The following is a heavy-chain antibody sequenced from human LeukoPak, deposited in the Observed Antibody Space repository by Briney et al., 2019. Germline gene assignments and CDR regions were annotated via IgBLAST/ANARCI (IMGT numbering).Heavy chain of an antibody. V-gene: IGHV3-20*04. CDR1: GFTFDDYG. CDR2: INWNGGST. J-gene: IGHJ4*02. D-gene: IGHD6-6*01. Sequence: PGGSLRLSCAASGFTFDDYGMSWVRQAPGKGLEWVSGINWNGGSTGYADSVKGRFTISRDNSKNTLYLQMNSLRAEDTAVYYCAKMGPPKTEVNSSSSDYWGQGTLVTVSS. CDR3: AKMGPPKTEVNSSSSDY.